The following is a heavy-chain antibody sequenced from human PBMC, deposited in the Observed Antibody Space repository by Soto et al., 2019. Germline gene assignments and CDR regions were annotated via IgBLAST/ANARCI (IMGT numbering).Heavy chain of an antibody. J-gene: IGHJ4*02. CDR2: IYHSGTT. CDR3: ARHIAVPRTRGFDY. Sequence: QVHLQESGPGLVKPSGTLSLTCAVSGGSITTNWWSWVRQPPGKGLEWIGEIYHSGTTNYNPSLRGRVTISVYKSNTQFSLNLNSVTVADSAIYYSARHIAVPRTRGFDYWGQGNLVTVSS. D-gene: IGHD6-19*01. CDR1: GGSITTNW. V-gene: IGHV4-4*02.